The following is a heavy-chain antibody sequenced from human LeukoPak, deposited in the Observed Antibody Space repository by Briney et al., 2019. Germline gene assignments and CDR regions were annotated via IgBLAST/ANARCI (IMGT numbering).Heavy chain of an antibody. J-gene: IGHJ4*02. CDR2: ISGSGGST. V-gene: IGHV3-23*01. Sequence: GGSLRLSCAASGFTFSSYAMSWVRQAPQKGLEWVSAISGSGGSTYYADSVKGRFTISRDNAKNSLYLQMNSLRAEDTAVYYCARDVEGDGLYYFDFWGQGTLVTVSS. CDR3: ARDVEGDGLYYFDF. CDR1: GFTFSSYA. D-gene: IGHD3-16*01.